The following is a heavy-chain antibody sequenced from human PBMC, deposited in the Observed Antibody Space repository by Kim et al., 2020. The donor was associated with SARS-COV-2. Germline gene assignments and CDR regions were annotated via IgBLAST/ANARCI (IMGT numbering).Heavy chain of an antibody. CDR3: VRKNWYCFDY. CDR1: GFTYSSYA. J-gene: IGHJ4*02. CDR2: ISVSGDRT. Sequence: GGSLRLSCLVSGFTYSSYAMSWVRQAPGKGLEWVSYISVSGDRTDYVDSVRGRFTISRENSKNTLNLQMNSLRAEDTAVYYCVRKNWYCFDYWVQGTLVTVSS. V-gene: IGHV3-23*01.